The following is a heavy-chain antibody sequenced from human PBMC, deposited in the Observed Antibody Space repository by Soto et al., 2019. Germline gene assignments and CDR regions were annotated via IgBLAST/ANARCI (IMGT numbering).Heavy chain of an antibody. J-gene: IGHJ4*02. Sequence: EGSLRLSCAASGFTFSSYEMNWVRQAPGKGLEWVSYISSGGNIIYYADSVKGRFTISRDNVKNSLYLQMNSLRAEDTAVYYCARGWNYGNDYWGQGTLVTVSS. CDR3: ARGWNYGNDY. D-gene: IGHD1-7*01. CDR1: GFTFSSYE. CDR2: ISSGGNII. V-gene: IGHV3-48*03.